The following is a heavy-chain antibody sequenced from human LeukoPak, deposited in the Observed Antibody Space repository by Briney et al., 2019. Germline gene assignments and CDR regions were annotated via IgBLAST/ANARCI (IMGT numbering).Heavy chain of an antibody. Sequence: PGRSLRLSCAASGFTFSSYGMHWVRQAPGKGLEWVAVISYDGSNKYYADSVKGRFTISRDNSKNTLYLQMNSLRAEDTAVYYCARVTYYYDSSGYYLTCAFDYWGQGTLVTVSS. D-gene: IGHD3-22*01. J-gene: IGHJ4*02. CDR3: ARVTYYYDSSGYYLTCAFDY. V-gene: IGHV3-30*03. CDR1: GFTFSSYG. CDR2: ISYDGSNK.